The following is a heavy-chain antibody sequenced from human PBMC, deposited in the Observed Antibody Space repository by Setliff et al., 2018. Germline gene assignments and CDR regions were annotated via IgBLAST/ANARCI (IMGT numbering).Heavy chain of an antibody. D-gene: IGHD3-3*01. CDR1: GYSISSGYH. CDR2: IYTSWST. V-gene: IGHV4-61*09. CDR3: ARMSGFQYIDV. J-gene: IGHJ6*03. Sequence: SETLSLTCAVSGYSISSGYHWGWIRQPAGKELEWIGQIYTSWSTNYNPSLKSRVTISLDTSKNQFSLSLTSVTAEDTAVYYCARMSGFQYIDVWDKGTTVTVSS.